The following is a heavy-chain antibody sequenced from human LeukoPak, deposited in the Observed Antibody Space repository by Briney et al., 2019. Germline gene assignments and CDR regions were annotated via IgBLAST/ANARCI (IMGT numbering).Heavy chain of an antibody. CDR1: GDSVSSNSAA. Sequence: KTSQTLSLTRSISGDSVSSNSAAWNWIRQSPSRGLEWLGMTYYRSKWYNDHAVFVKSRITINPDTSKNQFSLQLNSGTPEDTAVYYCARHIYYFDSWGQGTLVAVSS. D-gene: IGHD2-21*01. CDR3: ARHIYYFDS. V-gene: IGHV6-1*01. CDR2: TYYRSKWYN. J-gene: IGHJ4*02.